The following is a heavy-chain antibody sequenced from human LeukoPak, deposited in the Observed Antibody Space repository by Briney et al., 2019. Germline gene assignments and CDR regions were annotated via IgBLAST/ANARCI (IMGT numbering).Heavy chain of an antibody. D-gene: IGHD4-17*01. CDR1: GDSVSSNSAA. Sequence: SQTLSLTCAISGDSVSSNSAAWNWIRQSPSRGLEWLGRTYYRSKWYNDYAVSVKSRITINPDTSKNQFSLQLNSVTPEDTAVYYCARDQYGDYSDWARNYYGMDVWGQGTTVTVSS. CDR3: ARDQYGDYSDWARNYYGMDV. V-gene: IGHV6-1*01. J-gene: IGHJ6*02. CDR2: TYYRSKWYN.